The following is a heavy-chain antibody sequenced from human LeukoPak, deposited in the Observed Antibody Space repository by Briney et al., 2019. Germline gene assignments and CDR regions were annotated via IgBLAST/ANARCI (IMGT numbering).Heavy chain of an antibody. V-gene: IGHV4-59*01. D-gene: IGHD3-16*01. Sequence: PSETLSLTCNVSGGSIRGYYWSWIRQPPGKGLEWIGYIYSSGSTNYNPSLKSRVTMSVDTSKNQFSLKVSSVTAADTAVYYCAREKIGTGTVLGKDYYYMDVWGKGTTVTVSS. CDR3: AREKIGTGTVLGKDYYYMDV. J-gene: IGHJ6*03. CDR1: GGSIRGYY. CDR2: IYSSGST.